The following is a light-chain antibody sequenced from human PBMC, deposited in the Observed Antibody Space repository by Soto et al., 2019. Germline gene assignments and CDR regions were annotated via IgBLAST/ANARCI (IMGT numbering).Light chain of an antibody. CDR2: YAS. CDR3: QQYHNWPPWT. J-gene: IGKJ1*01. V-gene: IGKV3-15*01. Sequence: EIVMTQSPATLSVSPGERVTLSCRASQSVSSNLAWLQQKPGQAPRLLIYYASTRATGIPARFSGSGSGTEFTLTISSLQSEDFAVYYCQQYHNWPPWTFGQGTKVEIK. CDR1: QSVSSN.